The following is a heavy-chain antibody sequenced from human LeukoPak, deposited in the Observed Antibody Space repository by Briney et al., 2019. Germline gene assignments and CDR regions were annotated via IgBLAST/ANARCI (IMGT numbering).Heavy chain of an antibody. CDR1: GYTFTSYG. CDR2: ISAYNGNT. CDR3: ARSGYSSSSYYYYYYYMDV. J-gene: IGHJ6*03. D-gene: IGHD6-6*01. V-gene: IGHV1-18*01. Sequence: ASVTVSCKASGYTFTSYGISWVRQAPGQGLEWMGWISAYNGNTNYAQKLQGRVTMTTDTSTSTAYMELSSLRSEDTAVYYCARSGYSSSSYYYYYYYMDVWGKGTTVTVSS.